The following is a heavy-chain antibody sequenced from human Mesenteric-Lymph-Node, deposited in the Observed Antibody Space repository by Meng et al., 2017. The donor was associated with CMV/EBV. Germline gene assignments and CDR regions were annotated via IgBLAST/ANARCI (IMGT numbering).Heavy chain of an antibody. CDR3: ARGWGRLVLRFTNWFDP. CDR1: GGSFSGYY. D-gene: IGHD3-3*01. CDR2: INHSGST. J-gene: IGHJ5*02. V-gene: IGHV4-34*01. Sequence: SETLSLTCAVYGGSFSGYYWSWIRQPPGKGLEWIGEINHSGSTNYNPSPKSRDTISVDTSKNQFSLKLSSVTAADTAVYYCARGWGRLVLRFTNWFDPWGQGTLVTVSS.